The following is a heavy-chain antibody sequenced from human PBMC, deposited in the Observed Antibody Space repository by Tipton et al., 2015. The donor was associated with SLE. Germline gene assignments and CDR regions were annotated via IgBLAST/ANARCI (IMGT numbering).Heavy chain of an antibody. CDR3: ARGWVDTAMCFDY. CDR1: GFTFSSYW. Sequence: SLRLSCVASGFTFSSYWMHWVRQAPGKGLVWVSRINGDGSSINYADSVKGRFTISRDNAKNTLYLQMNSLRAEDTAVYYCARGWVDTAMCFDYWGQGTLVTVSS. V-gene: IGHV3-74*01. D-gene: IGHD5-18*01. J-gene: IGHJ4*02. CDR2: INGDGSSI.